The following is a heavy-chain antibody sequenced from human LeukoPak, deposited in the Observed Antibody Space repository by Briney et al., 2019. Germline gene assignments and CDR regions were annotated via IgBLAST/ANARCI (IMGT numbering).Heavy chain of an antibody. Sequence: PSETLSLTCTVSGGSISSYYWSWIRQPPGKGLEWIGYIYYSASTNYNPSLKSRVTISVDTSKNQFSLKLSSVTAADTAVYYCARCIAVAGTVRFDPWGQGTLVTVSS. V-gene: IGHV4-59*01. CDR3: ARCIAVAGTVRFDP. CDR1: GGSISSYY. J-gene: IGHJ5*02. D-gene: IGHD6-19*01. CDR2: IYYSAST.